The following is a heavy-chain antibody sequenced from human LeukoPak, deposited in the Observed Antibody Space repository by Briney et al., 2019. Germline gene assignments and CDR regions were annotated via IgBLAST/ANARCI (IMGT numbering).Heavy chain of an antibody. V-gene: IGHV3-30*18. J-gene: IGHJ4*02. CDR2: ISYDGSNK. Sequence: GGSLRLSCAASGFTFSNYGMHWVRQAPGKGLEWVAVISYDGSNKYYADSVKGRFTISRDNSKNTLYLQMNSLRAEDTAVYYCAKGVSTTVTTGFDYWGQGTLVTVSS. CDR3: AKGVSTTVTTGFDY. CDR1: GFTFSNYG. D-gene: IGHD4-17*01.